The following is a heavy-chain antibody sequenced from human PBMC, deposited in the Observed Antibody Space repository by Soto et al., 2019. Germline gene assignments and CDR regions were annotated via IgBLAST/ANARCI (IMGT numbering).Heavy chain of an antibody. CDR2: IDYSGST. CDR3: ATSIAARPGRGPAAPGTWFDP. J-gene: IGHJ5*02. D-gene: IGHD6-6*01. V-gene: IGHV4-30-4*01. Sequence: QVQLQESGPGLVKPSQTLSLTCTVSGGSISSGDYYWSWIRQPPGKGLEWIGYIDYSGSTYYNPSLKSRVTISVDTSKNQFSLKLSPVTAADTAVYYCATSIAARPGRGPAAPGTWFDPWGQGTLVTVSS. CDR1: GGSISSGDYY.